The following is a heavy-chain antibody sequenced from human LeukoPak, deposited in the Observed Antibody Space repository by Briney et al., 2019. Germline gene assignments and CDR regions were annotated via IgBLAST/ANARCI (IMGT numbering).Heavy chain of an antibody. Sequence: PSETLSLTCAVYGGSFSGYYWSWIRQPPGKGLEWMGEINHSGSTNYNPALKSRVTISVDTSKNQFSLKLSSVTAADTAVYYCARGRPYYDYVWGSFSYDAFDIWGQGTMVTVSS. D-gene: IGHD3-16*01. V-gene: IGHV4-34*01. J-gene: IGHJ3*02. CDR2: INHSGST. CDR3: ARGRPYYDYVWGSFSYDAFDI. CDR1: GGSFSGYY.